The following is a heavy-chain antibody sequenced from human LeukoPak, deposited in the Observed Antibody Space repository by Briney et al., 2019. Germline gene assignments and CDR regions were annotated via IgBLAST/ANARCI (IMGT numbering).Heavy chain of an antibody. D-gene: IGHD6-19*01. CDR1: GFTVSSNY. V-gene: IGHV3-53*01. CDR3: ARGTIGVAGTLDF. Sequence: GGSLRLSCTASGFTVSSNYMSWVRQAPGKGLEWVSVIYSGGTTYCADSVKGRFTISRDNSKNTLYLQMNSLRADDTAVYYCARGTIGVAGTLDFWGQGTLVTVSS. CDR2: IYSGGTT. J-gene: IGHJ4*02.